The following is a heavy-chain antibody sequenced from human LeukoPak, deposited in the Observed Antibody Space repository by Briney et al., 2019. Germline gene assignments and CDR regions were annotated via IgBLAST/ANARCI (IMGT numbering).Heavy chain of an antibody. Sequence: GGSLRLSCAASGFTVSSNYMSWIRQAPGKGLEWVSYISSSGSTIYYADSVKGRFTISRDNAKNSLYLQMNSLRAEDTAVYYYARSGGDDFWSGPMDVWGKGTTVTVSS. V-gene: IGHV3-11*04. J-gene: IGHJ6*03. D-gene: IGHD3-3*01. CDR3: ARSGGDDFWSGPMDV. CDR1: GFTVSSNY. CDR2: ISSSGSTI.